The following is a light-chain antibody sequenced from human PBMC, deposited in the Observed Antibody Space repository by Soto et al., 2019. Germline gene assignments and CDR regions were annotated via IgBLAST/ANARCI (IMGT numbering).Light chain of an antibody. Sequence: EIVMTQSPATLSVSPGERATLSCRASQSVSSNLAWYQQKPGQAPRLLIYGASTRATGIPARFSGSGSGTEFTLTISSLXSEDFAVYYCQQYNNWPSGVTFGGGTKVEIK. CDR2: GAS. J-gene: IGKJ4*01. CDR1: QSVSSN. CDR3: QQYNNWPSGVT. V-gene: IGKV3-15*01.